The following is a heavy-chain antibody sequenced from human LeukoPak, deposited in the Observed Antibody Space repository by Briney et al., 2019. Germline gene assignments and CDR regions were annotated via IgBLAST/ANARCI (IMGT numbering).Heavy chain of an antibody. CDR2: IYSGGST. V-gene: IGHV3-53*01. D-gene: IGHD3-3*01. CDR1: GFTVSSNY. CDR3: AKDPTGVDYYYMDV. J-gene: IGHJ6*03. Sequence: PGGSLRLSCAASGFTVSSNYMSWVRQAPGKGLEWVSVIYSGGSTYYADSVKGRFTISRDNSKNTLYLQMDSLRAEDTAVYYCAKDPTGVDYYYMDVWGKGTTVTVSS.